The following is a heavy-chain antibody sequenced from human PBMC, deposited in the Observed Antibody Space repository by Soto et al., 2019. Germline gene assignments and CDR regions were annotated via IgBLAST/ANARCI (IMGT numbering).Heavy chain of an antibody. V-gene: IGHV3-30*18. CDR2: ILYDGNVA. Sequence: QVQLVESEGGVVQPGRSLRLSCTASGFTFSNYGMHWVRQAPGKGLEWVTVILYDGNVAYYADSVKGRFTSSRDNSKNTLYLQMNSLRTEDTAVYYCAKEGPITNWYFDYWGQGTLVTVSS. D-gene: IGHD1-1*01. CDR3: AKEGPITNWYFDY. CDR1: GFTFSNYG. J-gene: IGHJ4*02.